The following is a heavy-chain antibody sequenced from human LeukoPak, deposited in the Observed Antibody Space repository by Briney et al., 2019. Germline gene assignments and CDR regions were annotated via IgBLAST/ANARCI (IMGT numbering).Heavy chain of an antibody. V-gene: IGHV3-64D*06. CDR2: ISSNGGST. D-gene: IGHD3-10*01. CDR3: AKDPGRNVLLWFGD. CDR1: GFTFSSYA. Sequence: PGGSLRLSCSASGFTFSSYAMHWVRQAPGKRLEYVSAISSNGGSTYYADSVMGRFTISRDNSKNTLYLQMSSLRAEDTAVYYCAKDPGRNVLLWFGDWGQGTLVTVSS. J-gene: IGHJ4*02.